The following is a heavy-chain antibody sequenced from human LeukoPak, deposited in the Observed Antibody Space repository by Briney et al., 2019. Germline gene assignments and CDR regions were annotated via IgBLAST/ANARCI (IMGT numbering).Heavy chain of an antibody. D-gene: IGHD5-18*01. Sequence: PSETLSLTCTVSGGSISSGSYYWSWIRQPAGKGLEWIGRIYTSGSTNYNPSLKSRVTISVDTSKNQFSLKLSSVTAADTAVYYCARAGYSYGRDIDYWGQGTLVTVSS. J-gene: IGHJ4*02. CDR2: IYTSGST. CDR1: GGSISSGSYY. V-gene: IGHV4-61*02. CDR3: ARAGYSYGRDIDY.